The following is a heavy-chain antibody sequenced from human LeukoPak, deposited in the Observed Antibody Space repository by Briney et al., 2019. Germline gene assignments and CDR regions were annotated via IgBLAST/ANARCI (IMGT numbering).Heavy chain of an antibody. V-gene: IGHV1-8*01. CDR2: MNPNSGNT. D-gene: IGHD1-20*01. Sequence: ASVKVSCKASGYTFTSYDINWVRQATGQGLEWMGWMNPNSGNTGYAQKFQGRVTMTRNTSISTAYMELSSLRSDDTAVYYCARSYNWNYDHYYGMDVWGQGTTVTVSS. J-gene: IGHJ6*02. CDR1: GYTFTSYD. CDR3: ARSYNWNYDHYYGMDV.